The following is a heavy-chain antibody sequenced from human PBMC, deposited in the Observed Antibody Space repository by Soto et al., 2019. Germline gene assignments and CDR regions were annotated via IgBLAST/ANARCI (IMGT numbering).Heavy chain of an antibody. CDR1: GGTFSSYA. J-gene: IGHJ4*02. Sequence: QVQLVQSGAEVKKPGSSVKGSCKASGGTFSSYAISWVLQAPGKGLEWMGGIIPIFGTENYAQKFQGRATLTAAESTSTACTERVRLRSEDTDVDYCATGGGYWHDSSGDYVVHRFDYWGRVTPVIFSS. CDR2: IIPIFGTE. V-gene: IGHV1-69*01. D-gene: IGHD3-22*01. CDR3: ATGGGYWHDSSGDYVVHRFDY.